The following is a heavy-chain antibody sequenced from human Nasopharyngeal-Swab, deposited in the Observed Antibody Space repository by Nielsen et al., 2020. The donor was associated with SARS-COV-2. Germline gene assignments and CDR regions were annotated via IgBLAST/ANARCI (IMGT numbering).Heavy chain of an antibody. J-gene: IGHJ6*03. D-gene: IGHD3-16*01. CDR2: VGTSADT. CDR1: GFTFSNYA. V-gene: IGHV3-23*01. CDR3: AKNTVMRDTYSYYMDV. Sequence: GESLKISCAASGFTFSNYAMNWVRQAPGKGLEWVSVVGTSADTYYADSVKGRFTISRDRTSNTLYLQMNSLRVEDTAVYYCAKNTVMRDTYSYYMDVWGKGATVTVSS.